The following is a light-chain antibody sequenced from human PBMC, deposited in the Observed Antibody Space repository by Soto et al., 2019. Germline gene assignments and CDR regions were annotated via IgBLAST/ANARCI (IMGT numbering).Light chain of an antibody. Sequence: EIVLTQSPATLSLSPGERATLSCRARQSVSTYLAWYQQKPGQAPRLLIYDASKRATGIPVRFSGSGSGTDFTLTSTSLEPEDFGVYYCQQRSNWPPTWTFGQGTKVDIK. CDR3: QQRSNWPPTWT. CDR2: DAS. CDR1: QSVSTY. V-gene: IGKV3-11*01. J-gene: IGKJ1*01.